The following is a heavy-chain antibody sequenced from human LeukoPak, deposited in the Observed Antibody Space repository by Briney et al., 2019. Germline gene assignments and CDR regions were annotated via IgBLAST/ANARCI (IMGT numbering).Heavy chain of an antibody. D-gene: IGHD3-22*01. V-gene: IGHV4-4*02. CDR2: TYHSGST. J-gene: IGHJ4*02. CDR3: AGNQYYYDSSGYGNYFDY. Sequence: PSGTLSLTCAVSGVSISSSNWWSWVRQPPGRGLEWIGETYHSGSTNYNPSLKSRVTISVDKSKNQFSLKLSSVTAADTAVYYCAGNQYYYDSSGYGNYFDYWGQGTLVTVSS. CDR1: GVSISSSNW.